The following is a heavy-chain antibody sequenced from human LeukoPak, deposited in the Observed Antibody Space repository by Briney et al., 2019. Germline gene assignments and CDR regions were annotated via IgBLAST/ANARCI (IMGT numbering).Heavy chain of an antibody. J-gene: IGHJ4*02. D-gene: IGHD3-22*01. Sequence: PSETLSLTCTVFGASISSYYWTWIRQHPGKGLEWIGYIHYSGNTYYNPSLKSRVTISIDTSENQFSLKLSSVTAADTAVYYCASGNGYYYRYFDYWGQGTPVTVSS. CDR1: GASISSYY. V-gene: IGHV4-59*06. CDR2: IHYSGNT. CDR3: ASGNGYYYRYFDY.